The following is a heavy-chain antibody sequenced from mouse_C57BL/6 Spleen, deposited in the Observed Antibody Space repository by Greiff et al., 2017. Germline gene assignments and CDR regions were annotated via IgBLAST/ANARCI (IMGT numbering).Heavy chain of an antibody. V-gene: IGHV1-72*01. J-gene: IGHJ3*01. D-gene: IGHD1-1*01. Sequence: QVQLQQPGAELVKPGASVKLSCKASGYTFTSYWMHWVKQRPGRGLEWIGRIDPNSGGTKYNEKFKSKATLTVATPSSTASLQLSSLTSEDAVVYDGESGDYYGSGWGQGTLVTVSA. CDR3: ESGDYYGSG. CDR1: GYTFTSYW. CDR2: IDPNSGGT.